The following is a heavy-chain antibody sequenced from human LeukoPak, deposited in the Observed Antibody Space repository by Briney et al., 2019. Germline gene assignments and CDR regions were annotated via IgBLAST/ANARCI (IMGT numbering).Heavy chain of an antibody. Sequence: ASVKVSCKASGYTFTTYAIHWVRQAPGQSLEWVGWINAGNGDTAYSQKFQGRVTITRDTSASTAYMQLSGLRSEDTAVYYCVRNVVRTGYYDNWGQGTLVTVSS. D-gene: IGHD2-21*01. J-gene: IGHJ4*02. CDR2: INAGNGDT. CDR3: VRNVVRTGYYDN. CDR1: GYTFTTYA. V-gene: IGHV1-3*01.